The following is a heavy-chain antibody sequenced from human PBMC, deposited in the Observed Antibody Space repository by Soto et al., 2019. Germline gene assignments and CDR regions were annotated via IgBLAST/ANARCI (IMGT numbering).Heavy chain of an antibody. Sequence: QVQLVQSGAEVKKPGSSVKVSCKASGGTFSSYTISWVRQAPGQGLEWMGRIIPILGIANYAQKFQGRVTITADKSTSTAYMELSSLRSEDTAVYYCARLPHLGYCSSTSCPRTFDYWGQGTLVTVSS. CDR1: GGTFSSYT. D-gene: IGHD2-2*01. V-gene: IGHV1-69*02. J-gene: IGHJ4*02. CDR2: IIPILGIA. CDR3: ARLPHLGYCSSTSCPRTFDY.